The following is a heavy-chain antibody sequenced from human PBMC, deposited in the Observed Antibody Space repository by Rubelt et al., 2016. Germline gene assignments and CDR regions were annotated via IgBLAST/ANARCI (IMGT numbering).Heavy chain of an antibody. CDR3: ARDWCSSTSCYSLYSYFYYMDV. CDR1: GFTFSNFA. CDR2: ISYSGDTT. Sequence: GVLVQPGGSLRLSCAASGFTFSNFAMTWVRQAPGMGLEWVSTISYSGDTTYYADSVKGRLTISRDNPKNTVYLQMRSLRAEDTAMYYCARDWCSSTSCYSLYSYFYYMDVWGKGTTVTVSS. V-gene: IGHV3-23*01. J-gene: IGHJ6*03. D-gene: IGHD2-2*01.